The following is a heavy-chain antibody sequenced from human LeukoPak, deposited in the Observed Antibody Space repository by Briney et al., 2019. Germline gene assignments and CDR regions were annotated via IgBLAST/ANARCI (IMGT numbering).Heavy chain of an antibody. CDR3: ARAAQPGFDP. V-gene: IGHV3-7*01. D-gene: IGHD1-14*01. CDR1: GFTFSSYW. Sequence: PGGSLRLSCAASGFTFSSYWMTWVRQAPGKGLEWVASINQDGSEKFYVDSVKGRFTISRDNAKNSLYLQMNSLRAEDTAVYYCARAAQPGFDPWGQGTLVTVSS. CDR2: INQDGSEK. J-gene: IGHJ5*02.